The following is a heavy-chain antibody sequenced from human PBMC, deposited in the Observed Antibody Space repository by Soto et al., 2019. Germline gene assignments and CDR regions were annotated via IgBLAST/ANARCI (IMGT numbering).Heavy chain of an antibody. Sequence: QLQLQESGPGLVKPSETLSLTCTVSGGSGIRRSYYWAWIRQPPGKGLEWIGSIHYSGSAYYHASLHNRVTISGHTSNNQFSLKLTSVTASETAVYYCATAVQVELGVFDNWGQGILVTVSS. CDR1: GGSGIRRSYY. CDR2: IHYSGSA. D-gene: IGHD1-1*01. CDR3: ATAVQVELGVFDN. J-gene: IGHJ4*02. V-gene: IGHV4-39*01.